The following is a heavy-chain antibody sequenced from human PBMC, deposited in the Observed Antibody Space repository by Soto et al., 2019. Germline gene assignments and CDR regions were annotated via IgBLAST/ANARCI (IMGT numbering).Heavy chain of an antibody. J-gene: IGHJ6*03. Sequence: SETLSLTCTVSGGSISSGGSYWSWIRQRPGKGLEWIGYIFYSGSFYYTPSLKSRVAISADTSKNQFTLKLSSVTAADTAVYYCAKLVVPAAMDYYYYYYMDVWGKGTTVTVSS. CDR2: IFYSGSF. D-gene: IGHD2-2*01. CDR1: GGSISSGGSY. CDR3: AKLVVPAAMDYYYYYYMDV. V-gene: IGHV4-31*03.